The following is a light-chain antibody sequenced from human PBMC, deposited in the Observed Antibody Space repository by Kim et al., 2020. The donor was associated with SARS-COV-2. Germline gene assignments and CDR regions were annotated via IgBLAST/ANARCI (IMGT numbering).Light chain of an antibody. CDR3: QQYGSSPPAT. V-gene: IGKV3-20*01. CDR1: QSVSSSY. Sequence: PGERATLSCRASQSVSSSYLAWYQQKPGQAPRRLIYGASSRATGIPDRFSGSGSGTDFTLTISRLEPEDFAVYYCQQYGSSPPATFGQGTRLEIK. CDR2: GAS. J-gene: IGKJ5*01.